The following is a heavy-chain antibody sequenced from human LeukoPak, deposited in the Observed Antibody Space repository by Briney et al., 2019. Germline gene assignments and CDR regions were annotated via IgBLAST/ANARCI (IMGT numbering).Heavy chain of an antibody. J-gene: IGHJ5*02. V-gene: IGHV4-38-2*01. Sequence: PSETLSLTCAVSGYSISSGYYWGWIRQPPGKGLEWIGSIYHSGSTYYNPSLKSRVTISVDTSKNQFSLKLSSVTAADTAVYYCAVETTVTNWFDPWGQGTLVTVSS. CDR3: AVETTVTNWFDP. CDR1: GYSISSGYY. D-gene: IGHD4-17*01. CDR2: IYHSGST.